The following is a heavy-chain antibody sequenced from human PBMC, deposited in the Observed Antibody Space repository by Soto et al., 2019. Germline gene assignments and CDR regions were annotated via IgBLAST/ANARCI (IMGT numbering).Heavy chain of an antibody. CDR1: GGSISSYY. D-gene: IGHD3-10*01. CDR2: INHSGST. J-gene: IGHJ4*02. Sequence: SETLSLTCAVFGGSISSYYWSGIRQPPGKGLEWIGEINHSGSTNYNPSLKSRVTISVDTSKNQFSLKLSSVTAADTAVYYCARGPTMVRGVTLRFDYWGQGTLVTVSS. CDR3: ARGPTMVRGVTLRFDY. V-gene: IGHV4-34*01.